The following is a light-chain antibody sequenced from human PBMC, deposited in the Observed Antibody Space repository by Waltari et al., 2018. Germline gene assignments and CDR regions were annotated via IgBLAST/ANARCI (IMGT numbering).Light chain of an antibody. CDR2: DVN. CDR3: SSYTDNTVL. J-gene: IGLJ2*01. V-gene: IGLV2-18*02. Sequence: QSALTQPPSVSGSPGQSVTISCPATKSDIGGWDRVSWYQQAPGSAPKLILFDVNNRPSGVPDRFSRSKSGNTASLTISGLQTEDEADYYCSSYTDNTVLFGGGTKLTVL. CDR1: KSDIGGWDR.